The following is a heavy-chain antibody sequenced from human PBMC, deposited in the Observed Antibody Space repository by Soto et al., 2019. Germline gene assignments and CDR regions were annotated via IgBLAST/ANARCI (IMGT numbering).Heavy chain of an antibody. J-gene: IGHJ4*02. Sequence: EVQLVESGGGLVQPGGSLELSCAASRFTFSASAMHWVRQASGKGLEWVGRIRSNGRTAYAASMQGRFTISRDDSKKTAYLQLNSLKTDDTAVYYCARLDCSGGSCYPYYFEHWGQGALVTVSA. V-gene: IGHV3-73*02. CDR1: RFTFSASA. CDR3: ARLDCSGGSCYPYYFEH. CDR2: IRSNGRT. D-gene: IGHD2-15*01.